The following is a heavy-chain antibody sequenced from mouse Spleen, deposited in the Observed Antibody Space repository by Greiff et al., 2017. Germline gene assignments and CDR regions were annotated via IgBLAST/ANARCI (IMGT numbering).Heavy chain of an antibody. J-gene: IGHJ2*01. D-gene: IGHD2-4*01. CDR3: ARSYDYDGGYFDY. CDR2: IYPGGGYT. CDR1: GYTFTNYW. Sequence: QVQLQQSGAELVRPGTSVKMSCKASGYTFTNYWIGWAKQRPGHGLEWIGDIYPGGGYTNYNEKFKGKATLPADKSSSTAYMQFSSLTSEDSAIYYCARSYDYDGGYFDYWGQGTTLTVSS. V-gene: IGHV1-63*01.